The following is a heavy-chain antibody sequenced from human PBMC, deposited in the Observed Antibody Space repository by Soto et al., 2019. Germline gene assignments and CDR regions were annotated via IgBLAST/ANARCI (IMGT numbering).Heavy chain of an antibody. CDR2: IVAGSGNT. J-gene: IGHJ6*02. CDR3: AASRDGYNPGGNYYCYGMDV. D-gene: IGHD5-12*01. CDR1: GFTFTSSA. V-gene: IGHV1-58*01. Sequence: QMQLVQSGPEVKKPGTSVKVSCKASGFTFTSSAVQWVRQARGQRREWIGWIVAGSGNTNDAQKLHERLTITRDKCTSAAYEELSNLRYEDTAVYYCAASRDGYNPGGNYYCYGMDVWGQGTTVTVSS.